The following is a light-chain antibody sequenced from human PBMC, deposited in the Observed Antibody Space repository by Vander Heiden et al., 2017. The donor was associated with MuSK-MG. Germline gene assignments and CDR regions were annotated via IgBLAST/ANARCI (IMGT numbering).Light chain of an antibody. Sequence: NQLSQSPSSLSAYVGDIVTITCRGSQGISSALAWYQQKPGKAPKLLLYAASSLESGVPSRFRGSGSGTDFTLTISSLQPEDFANYYCQQFNSYPLTFGGGTKVEIK. CDR1: QGISSA. J-gene: IGKJ4*01. V-gene: IGKV1-13*02. CDR2: AAS. CDR3: QQFNSYPLT.